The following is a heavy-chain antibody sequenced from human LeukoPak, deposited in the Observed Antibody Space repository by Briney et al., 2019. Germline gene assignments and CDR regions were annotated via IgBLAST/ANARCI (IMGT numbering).Heavy chain of an antibody. CDR3: ARSPPDMEEYYFDY. Sequence: PSETLSLTCTVSGGSISSYYWSWIRQPPGKGLEWIGYIYTSGSTNYNPSLKSRVTISVDTSKNQFSLKLSSVTAADTAVYYCARSPPDMEEYYFDYWGQGTLVTVSS. V-gene: IGHV4-4*09. J-gene: IGHJ4*02. CDR1: GGSISSYY. CDR2: IYTSGST. D-gene: IGHD3-9*01.